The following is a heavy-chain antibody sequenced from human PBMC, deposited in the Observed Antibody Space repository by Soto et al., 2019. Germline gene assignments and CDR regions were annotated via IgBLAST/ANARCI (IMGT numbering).Heavy chain of an antibody. CDR2: IYYSGST. Sequence: QLQLQESGPGLVKPSETLSLTCTVSGGSISSSSYYWGWIRQPPGKGLEWIGSIYYSGSTYYNPSLKRRVTISVDTSKHQFSLTLSSVTAADTAVYYCARHTPAISISDHWGQGTLVTVSS. V-gene: IGHV4-39*01. D-gene: IGHD2-15*01. J-gene: IGHJ4*02. CDR1: GGSISSSSYY. CDR3: ARHTPAISISDH.